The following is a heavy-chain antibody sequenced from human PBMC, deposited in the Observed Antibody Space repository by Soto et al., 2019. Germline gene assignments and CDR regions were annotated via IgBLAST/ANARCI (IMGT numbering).Heavy chain of an antibody. D-gene: IGHD3-10*01. V-gene: IGHV4-59*01. CDR3: ARGGFGAHFDY. CDR2: IYYIGST. CDR1: GGYISSYY. Sequence: QVQLQESGPGLVKPSETLSLTCTVSGGYISSYYWSWVRQPPGKGLAWIGYIYYIGSTNYNPSLKSRVTISVDTAKNQFSLNLSSATAADTAVYYCARGGFGAHFDYWGQGTLVTVSS. J-gene: IGHJ4*02.